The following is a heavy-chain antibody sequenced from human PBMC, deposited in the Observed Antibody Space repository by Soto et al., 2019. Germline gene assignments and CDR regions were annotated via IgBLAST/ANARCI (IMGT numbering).Heavy chain of an antibody. CDR3: AKTKSYDILTGYSSGFDL. V-gene: IGHV3-23*01. Sequence: EVQLLESGGGLVQPGGSLRLSCAASGFTFSSYAMSWVRQAPGKGLEWVSAISGSGGSTYYADSVKGRFTISRDNSKNTLYLQMNSLRAEDTAVYYCAKTKSYDILTGYSSGFDLWGRGTLVTVSS. J-gene: IGHJ2*01. CDR1: GFTFSSYA. D-gene: IGHD3-9*01. CDR2: ISGSGGST.